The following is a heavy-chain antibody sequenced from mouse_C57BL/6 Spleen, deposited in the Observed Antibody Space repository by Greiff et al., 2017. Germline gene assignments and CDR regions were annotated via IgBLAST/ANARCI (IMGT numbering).Heavy chain of an antibody. CDR1: GFTFSDYG. V-gene: IGHV5-17*01. CDR3: AGAYYSNYYFDY. J-gene: IGHJ2*01. Sequence: EVKLVESGGGLVKPGGSLKLSCAASGFTFSDYGMHWVRQAPEKGLEWVAYISSGSSTIYYADTVKGRFTISRDNAKNTLFLQMTSLRSEDTAMYYCAGAYYSNYYFDYWGQGTTLTFSS. CDR2: ISSGSSTI. D-gene: IGHD2-5*01.